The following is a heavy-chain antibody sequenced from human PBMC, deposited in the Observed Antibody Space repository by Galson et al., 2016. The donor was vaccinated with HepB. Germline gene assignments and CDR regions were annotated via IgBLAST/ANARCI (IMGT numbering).Heavy chain of an antibody. CDR3: TRDPEALDY. Sequence: SLRLSCAASGFSFSSYSMNWVRQAPGKGLEWVSYIRRSSSTIYYADSVKGRFTISRDDAKNSLYLQMNSLRDEDTAVYYCTRDPEALDYWGQGTLVTVSS. V-gene: IGHV3-48*02. CDR2: IRRSSSTI. J-gene: IGHJ4*02. D-gene: IGHD1-14*01. CDR1: GFSFSSYS.